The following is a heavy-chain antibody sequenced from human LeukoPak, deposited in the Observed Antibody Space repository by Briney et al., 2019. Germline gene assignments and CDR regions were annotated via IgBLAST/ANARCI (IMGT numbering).Heavy chain of an antibody. Sequence: SQTLSLTCAISGDSVSSNSAAWNWIRQSPSRGLEWLGRTYYRSKWYNDYAVSVKSRITINPDTSENQFSLQLNSVTPEDTAVYYCARERYYDSSGYPPLDYWGQGTLVTVSS. CDR3: ARERYYDSSGYPPLDY. V-gene: IGHV6-1*01. CDR1: GDSVSSNSAA. J-gene: IGHJ4*02. D-gene: IGHD3-22*01. CDR2: TYYRSKWYN.